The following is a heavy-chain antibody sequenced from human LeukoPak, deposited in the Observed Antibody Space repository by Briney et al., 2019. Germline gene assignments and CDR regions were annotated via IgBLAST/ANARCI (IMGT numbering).Heavy chain of an antibody. Sequence: ASVKVSCKASGYTFTSYDINWVRQATGQGLEWMGWMNPNSGNTGYAQKFQGRVTMTRNTPISTAYMELGSLRSEDTAVYYCARGSIAAAGTGYWGQGTLVTVSS. CDR1: GYTFTSYD. CDR2: MNPNSGNT. D-gene: IGHD6-13*01. CDR3: ARGSIAAAGTGY. V-gene: IGHV1-8*01. J-gene: IGHJ4*02.